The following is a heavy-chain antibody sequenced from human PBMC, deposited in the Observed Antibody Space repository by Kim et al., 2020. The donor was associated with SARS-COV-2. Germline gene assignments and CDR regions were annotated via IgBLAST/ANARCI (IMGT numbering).Heavy chain of an antibody. Sequence: GGSLRLSCAASGFTFRSYWMSWVRQAPGKGLEWVANIKQDGSEKYYVDSVKGRFTISRDNVRNSLYLQMNGLRAEDTAVYYCATRGQLLYPNWFDSWGQGTLVTVSS. D-gene: IGHD2-2*02. CDR2: IKQDGSEK. J-gene: IGHJ5*01. V-gene: IGHV3-7*01. CDR1: GFTFRSYW. CDR3: ATRGQLLYPNWFDS.